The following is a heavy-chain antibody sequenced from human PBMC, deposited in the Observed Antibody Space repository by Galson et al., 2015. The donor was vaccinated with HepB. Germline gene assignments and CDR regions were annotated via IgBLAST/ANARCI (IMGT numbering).Heavy chain of an antibody. J-gene: IGHJ3*02. CDR3: ARRNLVPAAQEAFDI. V-gene: IGHV1-18*01. CDR2: ISAYNGNT. D-gene: IGHD2-2*01. Sequence: SVKVSCKASGYTFTSYGISWVRQAPGQGLEWMGWISAYNGNTNYAQKLQGRVTMTTDTSTSTAYMELRSLRSDDTAVYYCARRNLVPAAQEAFDIWGQGTMVTVSS. CDR1: GYTFTSYG.